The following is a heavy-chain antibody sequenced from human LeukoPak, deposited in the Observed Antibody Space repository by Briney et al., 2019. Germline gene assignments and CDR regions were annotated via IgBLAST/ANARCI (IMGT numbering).Heavy chain of an antibody. CDR2: INGRSDDS. CDR3: VRMRGPERRHCFDY. CDR1: DFNFA. Sequence: PGGSLRLSCLVSDFNFAVSWVRQAPGQRLEWISTINGRSDDSFHADSVKGRFTISRDTSKNTLYLHMSSLRAADTAMYFCVRMRGPERRHCFDYWSQGALLIVSS. D-gene: IGHD1-1*01. J-gene: IGHJ4*02. V-gene: IGHV3-23*01.